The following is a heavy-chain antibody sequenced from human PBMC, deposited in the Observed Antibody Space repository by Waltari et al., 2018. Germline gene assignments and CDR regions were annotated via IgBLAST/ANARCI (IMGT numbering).Heavy chain of an antibody. V-gene: IGHV5-51*01. J-gene: IGHJ4*02. Sequence: EVQLVQSGAEVKKPGESLKISCKGSGYSFTTYWIGWVRQMPGKGLEWKGIIYPGDPDPRYSPSFQGQVTISADKSINTAYLQWSSLKASDTAMYYCARHGFAVISHPSIDYWGRGTLVTVSS. CDR2: IYPGDPDP. D-gene: IGHD2-21*01. CDR1: GYSFTTYW. CDR3: ARHGFAVISHPSIDY.